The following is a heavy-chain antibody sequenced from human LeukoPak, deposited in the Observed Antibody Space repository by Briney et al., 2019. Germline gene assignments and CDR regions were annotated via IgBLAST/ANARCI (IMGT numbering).Heavy chain of an antibody. CDR2: ISTSGGGT. CDR1: GFTLSIFW. V-gene: IGHV3-23*01. CDR3: AKRGASGSYYFDC. Sequence: GGSLRLSCAASGFTLSIFWMSWVRQAPGKGLEWVSTISTSGGGTYYADSVKGRFTISRDKSKNTLYLQMNSLRAEDTALYYCAKRGASGSYYFDCWGQGTLVTVSS. D-gene: IGHD3-10*01. J-gene: IGHJ4*02.